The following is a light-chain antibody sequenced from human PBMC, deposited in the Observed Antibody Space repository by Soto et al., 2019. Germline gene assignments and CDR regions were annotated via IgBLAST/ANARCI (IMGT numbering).Light chain of an antibody. V-gene: IGLV2-23*01. Sequence: QSALTQPASVSGSPGQSITISCTGTSSDVGSYNLVSWYQQHPGKAPKLMIYEGSKRPSGVSNRFSGSKSGNTASLTISGLQAEDEADYYCCSYAGSSTSYVFGTGTNSPS. CDR2: EGS. CDR1: SSDVGSYNL. CDR3: CSYAGSSTSYV. J-gene: IGLJ1*01.